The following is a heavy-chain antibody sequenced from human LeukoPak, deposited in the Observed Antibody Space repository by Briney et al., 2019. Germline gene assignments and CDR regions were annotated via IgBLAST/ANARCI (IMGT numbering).Heavy chain of an antibody. CDR1: GFTFSSYS. J-gene: IGHJ3*02. CDR3: ARGRYSGSPRAFDI. Sequence: PGGSLRLSCAASGFTFSSYSMNWVRQAPGKGLEWVSYISSSSSTIYYADSVKGRFTISRDNAKNSPYLQMNSLRAEDTAVYYCARGRYSGSPRAFDIWGQGTMVTVSS. D-gene: IGHD1-26*01. V-gene: IGHV3-48*04. CDR2: ISSSSSTI.